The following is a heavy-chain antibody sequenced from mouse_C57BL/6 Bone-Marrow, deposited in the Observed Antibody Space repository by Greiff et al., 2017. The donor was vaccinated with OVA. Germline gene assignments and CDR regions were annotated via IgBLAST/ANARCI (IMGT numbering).Heavy chain of an antibody. CDR2: ISNGGGST. CDR1: GFTFSDYY. Sequence: EVKLMESGGGLVQPGGSLKLSCAASGFTFSDYYMYWVRQTPEKRLEWVAYISNGGGSTYYPDTVKGRFTISRDNAKNTLYLQMSRLKSEDTAMYYCARRGYGNYDYYAMDYWGQGTSVTVSS. J-gene: IGHJ4*01. V-gene: IGHV5-12*01. D-gene: IGHD2-1*01. CDR3: ARRGYGNYDYYAMDY.